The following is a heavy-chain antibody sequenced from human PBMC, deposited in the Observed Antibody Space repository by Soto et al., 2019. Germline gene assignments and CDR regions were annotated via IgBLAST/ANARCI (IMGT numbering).Heavy chain of an antibody. CDR2: IKSKTDGGTT. J-gene: IGHJ5*02. CDR3: TLNPGIVVVVAATGTNWFDP. Sequence: PGGSLRLSCAASGFTFSNAWMSWVRQAPGKGLEWVGRIKSKTDGGTTDYAAPVKGRFTISRDDSKNTLHLQMNSLKTEDTAVYYCTLNPGIVVVVAATGTNWFDPWGQGTLVTVSS. V-gene: IGHV3-15*01. D-gene: IGHD2-15*01. CDR1: GFTFSNAW.